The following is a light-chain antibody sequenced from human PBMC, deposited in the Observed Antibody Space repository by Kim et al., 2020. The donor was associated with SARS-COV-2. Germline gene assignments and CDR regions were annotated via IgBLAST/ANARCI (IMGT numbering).Light chain of an antibody. CDR3: SSYTSSSTLNWV. CDR2: DVS. J-gene: IGLJ3*02. Sequence: SITVSCHRSTSDVDGYNDVSWYQQHPGKAPKLMIYDVSNRPSGVSNRFAGSKSGNTASLTISGLQAEDEADYYCSSYTSSSTLNWVFGGGTQLTVL. CDR1: TSDVDGYND. V-gene: IGLV2-14*03.